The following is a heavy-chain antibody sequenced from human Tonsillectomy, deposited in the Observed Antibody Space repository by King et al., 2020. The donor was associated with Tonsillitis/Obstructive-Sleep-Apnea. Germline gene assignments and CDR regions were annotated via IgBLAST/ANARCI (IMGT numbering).Heavy chain of an antibody. CDR1: GFTFSSYW. J-gene: IGHJ6*03. V-gene: IGHV3-74*01. CDR3: TREAGRSYYMDV. Sequence: VQLVESGGGLVQPGGSLRLSCAASGFTFSSYWMHWVRQAPGKGLVWGSRIKRDGSSTSYADSVKGRFTISRDNAKNTLYLQMNSLRAEDTAVYYCTREAGRSYYMDVWGKGTTVTVSS. CDR2: IKRDGSST. D-gene: IGHD3-10*01.